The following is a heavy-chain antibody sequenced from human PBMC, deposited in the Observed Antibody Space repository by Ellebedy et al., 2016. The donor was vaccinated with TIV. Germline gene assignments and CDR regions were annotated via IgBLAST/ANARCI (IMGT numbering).Heavy chain of an antibody. J-gene: IGHJ4*02. CDR1: GGSISSYY. Sequence: MPSETLSLTCTVSGGSISSYYWSWIRQPPGKGLEWIGYIQYSGNQDYNASLKSRVTISVDPSKNQFSLRVTSLTAADTAVYYCARLWTGISTHFDYWGQGTLVTVSS. CDR2: IQYSGNQ. CDR3: ARLWTGISTHFDY. V-gene: IGHV4-59*08. D-gene: IGHD3/OR15-3a*01.